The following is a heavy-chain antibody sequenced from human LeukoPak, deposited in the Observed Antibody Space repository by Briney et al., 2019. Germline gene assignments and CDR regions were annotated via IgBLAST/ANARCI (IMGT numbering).Heavy chain of an antibody. J-gene: IGHJ4*02. Sequence: GASVKVSCKASGYTFTSYGISWVRQAPGQGLEWMGGIIPIFGTANYAQRFQGRVTITADESTSTAYMELSSLRSEDTAVYYCARGPRSGIDYWGQGTLVTVSS. CDR1: GYTFTSYG. D-gene: IGHD2-15*01. V-gene: IGHV1-69*13. CDR3: ARGPRSGIDY. CDR2: IIPIFGTA.